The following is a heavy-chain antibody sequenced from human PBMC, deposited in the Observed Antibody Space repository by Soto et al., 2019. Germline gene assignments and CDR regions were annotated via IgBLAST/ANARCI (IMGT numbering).Heavy chain of an antibody. Sequence: GGSLRLSCAASGFTFSDYYMSWIRQAPGKGLEWVSYISSSGSTIYYADSVKGRFTISRDNAKNSLYLQMNSLRAEDTAVYYCARDLVFLEWLSRHSGSYYMDVWGKGTTVTVSS. CDR2: ISSSGSTI. V-gene: IGHV3-11*01. J-gene: IGHJ6*03. CDR3: ARDLVFLEWLSRHSGSYYMDV. D-gene: IGHD3-3*02. CDR1: GFTFSDYY.